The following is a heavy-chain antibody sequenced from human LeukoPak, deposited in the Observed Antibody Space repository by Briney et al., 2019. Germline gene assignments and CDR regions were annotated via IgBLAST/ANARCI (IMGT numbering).Heavy chain of an antibody. V-gene: IGHV2-5*02. CDR2: INWDDQK. J-gene: IGHJ5*02. D-gene: IGHD3-22*01. CDR3: AHRRDSSGYQYRYWFAP. Sequence: NVSGPTRVNPTQTLTLTCTFSGFSLTTSGVGVGWIRQPPGKALEWLALINWDDQKVYSPSLQSRLSITKDTSKNQVVLTMANVDPVDTATYYCAHRRDSSGYQYRYWFAPWGQGTLVTVSS. CDR1: GFSLTTSGVG.